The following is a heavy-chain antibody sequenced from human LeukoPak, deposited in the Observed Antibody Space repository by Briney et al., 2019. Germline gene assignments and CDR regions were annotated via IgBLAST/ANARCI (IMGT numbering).Heavy chain of an antibody. J-gene: IGHJ3*02. Sequence: GGSLRLSCAASGFSFRSYEMKWVRQAPEKGLEWVSYISSTGSTIYYADSVKGGFTISRDNAKESLYLEMNSLRVEDTAVYYCVRDGGFPGTTGTYEIWGQGTMVSVSP. V-gene: IGHV3-48*03. CDR1: GFSFRSYE. CDR3: VRDGGFPGTTGTYEI. CDR2: ISSTGSTI. D-gene: IGHD1-7*01.